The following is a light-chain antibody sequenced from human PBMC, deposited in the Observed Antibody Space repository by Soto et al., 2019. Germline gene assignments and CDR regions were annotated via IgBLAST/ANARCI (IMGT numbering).Light chain of an antibody. CDR1: SSNIGAGYD. Sequence: QSVLTQPPSVSGAPGQRVTISCTGSSSNIGAGYDVHWYQQRPGTAPKLLIFANINRPSGVPDRFSGSKSGTSASLAITGLQAEDEGDYYCQSYDSTLGARYVFGTGTKSPS. J-gene: IGLJ1*01. CDR2: ANI. CDR3: QSYDSTLGARYV. V-gene: IGLV1-40*01.